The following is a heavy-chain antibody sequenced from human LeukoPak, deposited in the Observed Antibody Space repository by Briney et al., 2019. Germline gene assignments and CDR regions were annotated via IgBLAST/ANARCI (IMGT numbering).Heavy chain of an antibody. V-gene: IGHV1-69*13. Sequence: SVKVSCKASGGTFSSYAISWVRQAPGQGLEWMGGIIPIFGTANYAQKFQGRLTITADESTSTAYMELSSLRSEDTAVYYCARLEITTVTTSDYWGQGTLVTVSS. CDR3: ARLEITTVTTSDY. CDR1: GGTFSSYA. D-gene: IGHD4-17*01. J-gene: IGHJ4*02. CDR2: IIPIFGTA.